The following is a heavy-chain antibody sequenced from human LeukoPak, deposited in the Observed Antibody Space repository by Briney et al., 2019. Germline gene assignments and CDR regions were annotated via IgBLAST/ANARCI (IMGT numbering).Heavy chain of an antibody. J-gene: IGHJ3*02. D-gene: IGHD6-13*01. CDR3: ARPYSSSSHGSFDI. CDR2: IYYSGST. CDR1: GGSVSSYY. V-gene: IGHV4-59*08. Sequence: PSETLSLTCIVSGGSVSSYYWSWIRQPPGKGLEWIAYIYYSGSTNYNPSLKSRVTISVDMSKNQFSLKLSSVTAADTAVYYCARPYSSSSHGSFDIWGQGTMVTVS.